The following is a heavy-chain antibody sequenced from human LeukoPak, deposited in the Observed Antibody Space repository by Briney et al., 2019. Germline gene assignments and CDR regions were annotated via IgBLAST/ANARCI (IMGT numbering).Heavy chain of an antibody. Sequence: SETLSLTCTVSGGSISSYYWSWIRQPPGKGLEWIRYIYYSGSTNYNPSLKSRVTISVDTSKNQFSLKLSSVTAADTAVYYCARWFGELSLFDPWGQGTLVTVSS. J-gene: IGHJ5*02. CDR1: GGSISSYY. CDR2: IYYSGST. D-gene: IGHD3-10*01. V-gene: IGHV4-59*01. CDR3: ARWFGELSLFDP.